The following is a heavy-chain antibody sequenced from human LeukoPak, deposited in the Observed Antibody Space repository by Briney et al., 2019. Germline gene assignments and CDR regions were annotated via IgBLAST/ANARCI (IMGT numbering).Heavy chain of an antibody. CDR2: ISGSGGST. D-gene: IGHD6-13*01. CDR3: AKGSIAAAGTHFDY. V-gene: IGHV3-23*01. J-gene: IGHJ4*02. Sequence: PSETLSLTCAVYGGSFSGYYWSWIRQPPGKGLEWVSAISGSGGSTYYADSVKGRFTISRDNSKNTLYLQMNSLRAEDTAVYYCAKGSIAAAGTHFDYWGQGTLVTVSS. CDR1: GGSFSGYY.